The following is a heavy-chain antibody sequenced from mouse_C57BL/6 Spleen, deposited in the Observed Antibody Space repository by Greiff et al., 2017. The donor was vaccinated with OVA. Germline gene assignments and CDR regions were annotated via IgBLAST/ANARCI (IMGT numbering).Heavy chain of an antibody. CDR3: TRHPFAY. Sequence: QVHVKQSGAELVRPGASVTLSCKASGYTFTDYEMHWVKQTPVHGLEWIGAIDPETGGTAYNQKFKGKAILTADKSSSTAYMELRSLTSEDSAVYYCTRHPFAYWGQGTLVTVSA. V-gene: IGHV1-15*01. J-gene: IGHJ3*01. CDR2: IDPETGGT. CDR1: GYTFTDYE.